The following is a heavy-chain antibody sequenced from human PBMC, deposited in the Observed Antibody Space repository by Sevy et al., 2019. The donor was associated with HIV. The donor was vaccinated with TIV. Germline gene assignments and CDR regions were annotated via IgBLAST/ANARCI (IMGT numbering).Heavy chain of an antibody. V-gene: IGHV1-69*13. J-gene: IGHJ6*02. CDR3: ASSYLDSSGYSPLFYYGMEV. Sequence: ASVKVSCKASGGTFINYAVTWVRQAPGQGLEWMGGFIPMFDTTNSAQKFQGRVTLTADGSTSTAYMELSGLRSEDTAVYYCASSYLDSSGYSPLFYYGMEVWGQGTTVTVSS. D-gene: IGHD3-22*01. CDR1: GGTFINYA. CDR2: FIPMFDTT.